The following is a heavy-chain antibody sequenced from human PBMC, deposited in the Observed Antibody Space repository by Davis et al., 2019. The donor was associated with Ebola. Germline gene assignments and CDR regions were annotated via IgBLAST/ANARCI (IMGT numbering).Heavy chain of an antibody. J-gene: IGHJ4*02. Sequence: GESLKISCAASGFIFRNYGIHWVRQAPGRGLEWVAVMSYDGSKEYYRDSVKGRFTISRDSAKNTVYLQMSGLRADDTAVYYCRGNHYDIDFWGQGTLVTVSS. D-gene: IGHD3-3*01. CDR2: MSYDGSKE. CDR3: RGNHYDIDF. CDR1: GFIFRNYG. V-gene: IGHV3-30*03.